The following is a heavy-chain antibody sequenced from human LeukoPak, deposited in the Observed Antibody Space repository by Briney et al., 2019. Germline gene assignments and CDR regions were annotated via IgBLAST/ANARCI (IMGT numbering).Heavy chain of an antibody. D-gene: IGHD2-15*01. Sequence: PGGSLRLSCAASGFTFSSFAMTWVRQAPGKGLEWVSTISGGGGNTYYADSVKGRFTISRDNSKNTLYLQMNSLRAEDTGLYYCAKSPLLGSCTGGSCYQVDYWGQGTLVTVSP. CDR2: ISGGGGNT. CDR3: AKSPLLGSCTGGSCYQVDY. V-gene: IGHV3-23*01. J-gene: IGHJ4*02. CDR1: GFTFSSFA.